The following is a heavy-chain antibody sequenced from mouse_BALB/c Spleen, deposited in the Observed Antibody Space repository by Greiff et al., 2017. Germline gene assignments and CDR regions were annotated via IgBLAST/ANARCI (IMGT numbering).Heavy chain of an antibody. D-gene: IGHD3-1*01. CDR2: ISDGGSYT. V-gene: IGHV5-4*02. CDR3: ARDRGEGYFDV. CDR1: GFTFSDYY. J-gene: IGHJ1*01. Sequence: EVKLMESGGGLVKPGGSLKLSCAASGFTFSDYYMYWVRQTPEKRLEWVATISDGGSYTYYPDSVKGRFTISRDNAKNNLYLQMSSLKSEDTAMYYCARDRGEGYFDVWGAGTTVTVSS.